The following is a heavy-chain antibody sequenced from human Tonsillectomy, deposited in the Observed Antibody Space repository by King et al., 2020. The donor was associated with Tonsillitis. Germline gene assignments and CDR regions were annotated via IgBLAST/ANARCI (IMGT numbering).Heavy chain of an antibody. CDR1: GDSLTSGGYF. V-gene: IGHV4-31*03. CDR2: IYHSGPT. CDR3: ARNRDYGDYVDF. Sequence: VQLQESGPGLVRPSQTLSLICSVSGDSLTSGGYFWSWIRQHPDKGLEWIGSIYHSGPTFHTPSLRSRLFMSVATSKNHFSLRLTSVTAADTAVYYCARNRDYGDYVDFWGQGTLVAVSS. D-gene: IGHD4-17*01. J-gene: IGHJ4*02.